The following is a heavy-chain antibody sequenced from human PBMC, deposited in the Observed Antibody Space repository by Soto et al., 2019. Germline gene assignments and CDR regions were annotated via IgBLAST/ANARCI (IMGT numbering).Heavy chain of an antibody. J-gene: IGHJ6*02. CDR3: ARDPSIVLVPAATYYYYYYGMDV. Sequence: PGGSLRLSCAASGFTFSSHAMCWVRQAPGKGLEWVAAISGNGGRKYYVDSVKGRFTISRDNAKNSLYLQMNSLRAEDTAVYYCARDPSIVLVPAATYYYYYYGMDVWGQGTTVTVSS. CDR1: GFTFSSHA. CDR2: ISGNGGRK. V-gene: IGHV3-23*01. D-gene: IGHD2-2*01.